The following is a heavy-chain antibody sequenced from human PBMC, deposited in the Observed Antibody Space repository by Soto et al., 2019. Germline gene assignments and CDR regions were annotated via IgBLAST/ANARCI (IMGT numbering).Heavy chain of an antibody. D-gene: IGHD6-13*01. Sequence: QVQLVESGGGVVQPGRSLRLSCAASGFTFSSYGMHWVRQAPGKGLEWVAGIWYDGSNKYYADSVKGRFTISRDNSKNTLYLQMNSLRAEDTAVYYCARGYSSSWIDYYYYYGMDVWGQGTTVTVSS. CDR3: ARGYSSSWIDYYYYYGMDV. CDR2: IWYDGSNK. CDR1: GFTFSSYG. V-gene: IGHV3-33*01. J-gene: IGHJ6*02.